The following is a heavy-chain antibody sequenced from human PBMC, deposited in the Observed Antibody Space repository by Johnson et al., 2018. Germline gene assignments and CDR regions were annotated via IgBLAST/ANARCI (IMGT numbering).Heavy chain of an antibody. CDR1: GFTFSSYA. CDR2: ISYDGSNK. CDR3: AKSSSGWYTYYYYMDV. V-gene: IGHV3-30-3*02. Sequence: QLVQSGGGVVQPGRSLRLSCADSGFTFSSYAMHWVRQAPGKGLEWVAVISYDGSNKYYADSVKGRFTISRDNSKNTLYLQMNSLRAEDTDVDYCAKSSSGWYTYYYYMDVWGKGTTVTVSS. D-gene: IGHD6-19*01. J-gene: IGHJ6*03.